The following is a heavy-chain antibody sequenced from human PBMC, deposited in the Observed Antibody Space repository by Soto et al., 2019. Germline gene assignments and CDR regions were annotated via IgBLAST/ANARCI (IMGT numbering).Heavy chain of an antibody. CDR1: GYDFNIYD. J-gene: IGHJ6*02. CDR2: MTAKRETP. D-gene: IGHD3-3*01. CDR3: ARGGNGFSSGAAYYYAMDV. V-gene: IGHV1-8*01. Sequence: QVHLVQSGAEVKKPGASVKVSCTASGYDFNIYDIHWVRQSTGQGLEWMGWMTAKRETPGYAPKSQGRFPMTRDTSRSAVYTELSSLGSGDTAVYFCARGGNGFSSGAAYYYAMDVWGQGTTVTVSS.